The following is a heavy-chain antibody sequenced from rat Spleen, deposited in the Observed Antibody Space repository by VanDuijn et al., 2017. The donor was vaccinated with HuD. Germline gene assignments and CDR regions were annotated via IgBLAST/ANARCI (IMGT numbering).Heavy chain of an antibody. J-gene: IGHJ2*01. CDR1: GFSFSAYY. V-gene: IGHV5-29*01. CDR2: ISHDGRTI. CDR3: ARLYYFDGSYYYRFYFDY. D-gene: IGHD1-12*02. Sequence: EVQLVESDGGLVQPGRSLKLSCAASGFSFSAYYMAWVRQAPSKGLEWVATISHDGRTIYYRDSVKGRFTISRDNAKSTLYLKMDSLRSEDTATYYCARLYYFDGSYYYRFYFDYWGQGVMVTVSS.